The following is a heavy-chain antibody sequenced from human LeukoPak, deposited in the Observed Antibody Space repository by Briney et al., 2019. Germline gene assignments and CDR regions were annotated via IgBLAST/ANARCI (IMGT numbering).Heavy chain of an antibody. CDR1: GFTFSSYS. J-gene: IGHJ4*02. V-gene: IGHV3-21*01. D-gene: IGHD1-26*01. CDR2: ISSSSSYI. Sequence: PGGSLRLSCAASGFTFSSYSVNWVRQAPGKGLEWVSSISSSSSYIYYADSVKGRFTISRDNAKNSLYLQMNSLRAKDTAVYYCARDMGSYFDYWGQGTLVTVSS. CDR3: ARDMGSYFDY.